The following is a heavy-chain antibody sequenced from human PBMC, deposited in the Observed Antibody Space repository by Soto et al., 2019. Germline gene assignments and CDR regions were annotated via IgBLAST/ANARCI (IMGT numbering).Heavy chain of an antibody. J-gene: IGHJ5*02. CDR2: VYYSGST. CDR3: ARVKRSTSRLDP. V-gene: IGHV4-61*08. D-gene: IGHD1-26*01. CDR1: GDSVSSGAYY. Sequence: SETLSLTCAVSGDSVSSGAYYWSWIRQPPGKGLEWIGYVYYSGSTSYNPSLETGVTISVDTSKNQFSLKLTSVTPADTAIYYCARVKRSTSRLDPWGQGTLVTVSP.